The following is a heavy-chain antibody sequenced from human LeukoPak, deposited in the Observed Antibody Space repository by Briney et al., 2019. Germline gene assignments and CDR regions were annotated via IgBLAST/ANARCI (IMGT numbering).Heavy chain of an antibody. Sequence: SETLSLTCAVYGGSFSGYYWSWIRQPPGEGLEWIGEINHSGSTNYNPSLKSRVTISVDTSKNQFSLKLSSVTAADTAVYYCARGGRPNYVWGSYRYSYYFDYWGQGTLVTVSS. D-gene: IGHD3-16*02. CDR1: GGSFSGYY. CDR2: INHSGST. J-gene: IGHJ4*02. V-gene: IGHV4-34*01. CDR3: ARGGRPNYVWGSYRYSYYFDY.